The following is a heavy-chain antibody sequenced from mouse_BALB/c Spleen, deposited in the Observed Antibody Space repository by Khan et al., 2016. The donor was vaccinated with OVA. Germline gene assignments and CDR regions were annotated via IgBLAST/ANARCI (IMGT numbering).Heavy chain of an antibody. CDR3: ARGESYDKALYALDY. V-gene: IGHV9-3-1*01. Sequence: QIQLVQSGPELKTPGETVKISCKASGYTFTNFGMHWVKQAPGKGLKWMGWINTYTGEPTYAHDFKGRVAFSLETSASTAYLQINNLTNEDTAIYLCARGESYDKALYALDYWGQGTSVTVSS. D-gene: IGHD1-1*01. CDR1: GYTFTNFG. CDR2: INTYTGEP. J-gene: IGHJ4*01.